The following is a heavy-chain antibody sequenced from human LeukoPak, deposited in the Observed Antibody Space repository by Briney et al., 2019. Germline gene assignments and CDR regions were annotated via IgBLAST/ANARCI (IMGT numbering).Heavy chain of an antibody. D-gene: IGHD3-10*01. V-gene: IGHV3-48*01. CDR2: ITLSGSTI. J-gene: IGHJ3*02. CDR1: GFTFSTYN. CDR3: ARDRGSGSYYNAAFDI. Sequence: GGSLRLSCAASGFTFSTYNMNWVRQAPGKGLEWVSYITLSGSTIYYADSVRGRFTISRDNAKNSLYLQMNSLRAEDTAVYYCARDRGSGSYYNAAFDIWGQGTMVTVSS.